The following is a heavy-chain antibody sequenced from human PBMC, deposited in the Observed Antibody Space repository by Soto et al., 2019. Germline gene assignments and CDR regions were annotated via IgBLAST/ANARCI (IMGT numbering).Heavy chain of an antibody. V-gene: IGHV3-33*01. D-gene: IGHD1-26*01. CDR1: GISYSDYV. CDR2: MWYHGRDL. CDR3: ARDHGGQSGNSIFER. J-gene: IGHJ4*02. Sequence: EGSRRFSGSSSGISYSDYVMHWFRNAPGKGLQWVPLMWYHGRDLFYTDSVTWRFSISRGTSKTTLFLQMHSLRTHDTPVYYCARDHGGQSGNSIFERWGEGAL.